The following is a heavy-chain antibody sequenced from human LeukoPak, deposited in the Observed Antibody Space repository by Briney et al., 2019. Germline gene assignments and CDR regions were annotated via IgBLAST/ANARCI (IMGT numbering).Heavy chain of an antibody. V-gene: IGHV3-23*01. Sequence: GGSLRLSCAASGSTFSSYAMSWVRQAPGKGLEWVSAISGSGGSTYYADSVKGRFTISRDNSKNTLYLQMNSLRAEDTAVYYCATGGDPYSSGWYYWGQGTLVTVSS. D-gene: IGHD6-19*01. J-gene: IGHJ4*02. CDR3: ATGGDPYSSGWYY. CDR2: ISGSGGST. CDR1: GSTFSSYA.